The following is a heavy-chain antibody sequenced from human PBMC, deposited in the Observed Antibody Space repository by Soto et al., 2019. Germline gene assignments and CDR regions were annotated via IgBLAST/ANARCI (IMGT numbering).Heavy chain of an antibody. D-gene: IGHD3-22*01. Sequence: ASVKVSCKASGGTFSSYAISWVRQAPGQGLEWMGGIIPIFGTANYAQKFQGRVTITADESTSTAYMELSSLRSEDTAVYYCARGKSYYYEFDYWGQGTLVTVSS. CDR2: IIPIFGTA. J-gene: IGHJ4*02. V-gene: IGHV1-69*13. CDR1: GGTFSSYA. CDR3: ARGKSYYYEFDY.